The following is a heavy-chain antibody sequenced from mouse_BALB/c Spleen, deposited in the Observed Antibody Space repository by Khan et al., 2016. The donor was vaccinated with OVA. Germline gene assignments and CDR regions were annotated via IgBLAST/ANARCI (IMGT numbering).Heavy chain of an antibody. CDR2: INPDTGKT. J-gene: IGHJ2*01. CDR1: GYTFTNYG. Sequence: QVQLKQSGAELAKPGASVKMSCKASGYTFTNYGIVWVKQRPGQGLEWIGYINPDTGKTEYNQNFKDKATLTAKQSSTTAYKQQSRLISEDYSVYYYSKSGRRWDFNYWGQGTTLTVSS. V-gene: IGHV1-4*01. CDR3: SKSGRRWDFNY. D-gene: IGHD1-3*01.